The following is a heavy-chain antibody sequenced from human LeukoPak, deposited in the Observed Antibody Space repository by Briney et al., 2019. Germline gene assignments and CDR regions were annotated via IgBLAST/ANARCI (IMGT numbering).Heavy chain of an antibody. V-gene: IGHV3-48*03. CDR1: GFTFSSYE. CDR3: ASIPSRRQLVDY. CDR2: ITGSGSTI. J-gene: IGHJ4*02. D-gene: IGHD6-13*01. Sequence: AGGSLRLSCVASGFTFSSYEMNWVRQAPGKGLEWVSYITGSGSTIYYADSVRGRFTISRDNAKNSLYPQMNSLRAEDTAVYYCASIPSRRQLVDYWGQGTLVIVSS.